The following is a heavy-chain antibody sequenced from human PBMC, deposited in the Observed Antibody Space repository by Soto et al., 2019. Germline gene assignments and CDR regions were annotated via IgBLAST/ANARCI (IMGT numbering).Heavy chain of an antibody. J-gene: IGHJ4*02. Sequence: QVQLVESGGGVVQPGTSLRLSCAASGITFSAYAMHWVRQAPGKGLEWVARISYDASASSNADSVKGRFTISRDNSCSTLYLQMNSLRTEDTAIYYCVRDYNDGSGRFDYWGKGALVTVSS. D-gene: IGHD3-22*01. V-gene: IGHV3-30-3*01. CDR2: ISYDASAS. CDR3: VRDYNDGSGRFDY. CDR1: GITFSAYA.